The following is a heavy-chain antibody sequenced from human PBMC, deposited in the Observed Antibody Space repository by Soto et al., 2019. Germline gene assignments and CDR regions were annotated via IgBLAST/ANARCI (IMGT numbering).Heavy chain of an antibody. CDR3: ARVGGYSYGLNDMDV. CDR1: GFTVSSKY. Sequence: PGGSLRLSWAASGFTVSSKYMSWVRQAPGKGLERVSVIYSGGSTDYADSVKGRFTISRDNSKYTLYLQMNSLRAEDTAVYFCARVGGYSYGLNDMDVCGLGTTVTVSS. CDR2: IYSGGST. D-gene: IGHD5-18*01. V-gene: IGHV3-53*01. J-gene: IGHJ6*02.